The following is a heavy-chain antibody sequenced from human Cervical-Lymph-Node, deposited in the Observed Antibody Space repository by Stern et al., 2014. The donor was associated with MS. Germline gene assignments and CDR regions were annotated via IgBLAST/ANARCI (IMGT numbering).Heavy chain of an antibody. J-gene: IGHJ4*02. D-gene: IGHD7-27*01. CDR2: IHPCDSDP. CDR3: ATSLGDYVAN. V-gene: IGHV5-51*01. CDR1: GYVFTTYW. Sequence: VQLVQSGGEVKKPGGSLRISCKASGYVFTTYWMGWVRQAPGKGLEWMGLIHPCDSDPRYSPSFQGQVTISADKSITTASLQWSSLRASDTAIYYCATSLGDYVANWGQGTLVTVSS.